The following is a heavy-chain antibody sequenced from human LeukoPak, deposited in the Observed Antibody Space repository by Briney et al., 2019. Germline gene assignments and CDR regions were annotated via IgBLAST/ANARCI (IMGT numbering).Heavy chain of an antibody. D-gene: IGHD1-26*01. CDR1: GFSFSRYW. J-gene: IGHJ6*03. CDR3: AKGRGWEASYYYYMDV. Sequence: GGSLRLSCAASGFSFSRYWMSWVRQAPGKGLEWVAFIRYDGSNKYYTDSVKGRFTISRDNSKNTLYLQMNSLRAEDTAVYYCAKGRGWEASYYYYMDVWGKGTTVTISS. V-gene: IGHV3-30*02. CDR2: IRYDGSNK.